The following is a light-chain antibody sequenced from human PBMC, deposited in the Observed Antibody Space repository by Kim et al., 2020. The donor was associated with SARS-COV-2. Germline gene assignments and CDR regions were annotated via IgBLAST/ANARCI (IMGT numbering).Light chain of an antibody. V-gene: IGKV3-11*01. CDR2: DAS. Sequence: LSPGERAPLSCRASQSVSSYLAWYQQKPGQAPRRLIYDASNRATGIPARFSGSGSGTDFTLTISSLEPEDFAVYYCQQRSNWPPYTFGQGTKLEI. J-gene: IGKJ2*01. CDR3: QQRSNWPPYT. CDR1: QSVSSY.